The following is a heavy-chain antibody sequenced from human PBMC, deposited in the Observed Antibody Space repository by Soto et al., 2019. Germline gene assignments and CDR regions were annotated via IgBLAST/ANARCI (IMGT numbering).Heavy chain of an antibody. CDR3: AGVAGTDDAFDI. V-gene: IGHV1-45*02. D-gene: IGHD6-19*01. CDR1: GYTFTYRY. CDR2: ITPFNGNT. Sequence: GASVKVSCKASGYTFTYRYLHWVRQAPGQALEWMGWITPFNGNTNYAQKFQDRVTITRDRSMSTAYMELSSLRSEDTAMYYCAGVAGTDDAFDIWGQGTMVTVS. J-gene: IGHJ3*02.